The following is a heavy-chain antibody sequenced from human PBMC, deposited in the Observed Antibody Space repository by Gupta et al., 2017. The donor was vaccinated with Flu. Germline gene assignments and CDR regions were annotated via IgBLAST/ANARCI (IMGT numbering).Heavy chain of an antibody. D-gene: IGHD2-2*01. CDR3: ARGRGGIVVVPAAIGYFDY. Sequence: EVQLVESGGGLVKPGGSLRLSCAASGFTFSSYSMNWVRQAPGKGLEWVSPISISSSYIYYEDSVKGRFTISRDNAKNSLYLKMNSLRAGDTAVYYCARGRGGIVVVPAAIGYFDYWGQGTLVTVSS. CDR2: ISISSSYI. CDR1: GFTFSSYS. J-gene: IGHJ4*02. V-gene: IGHV3-21*01.